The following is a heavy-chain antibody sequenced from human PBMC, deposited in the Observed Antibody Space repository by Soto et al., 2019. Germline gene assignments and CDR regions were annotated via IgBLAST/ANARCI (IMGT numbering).Heavy chain of an antibody. CDR3: ARESVDWAGKDKFDY. D-gene: IGHD6-19*01. CDR1: GFTFSSYG. Sequence: QVQLVESGGGVVQPGRSLRLSCAASGFTFSSYGMHWVRQAPGKGLEWVAVIWYDGSNKYYADSVKGRFTISRDNSKNTLYLQMNSLRAEDTAVYYCARESVDWAGKDKFDYWGQGTLVTVSS. CDR2: IWYDGSNK. J-gene: IGHJ4*02. V-gene: IGHV3-33*01.